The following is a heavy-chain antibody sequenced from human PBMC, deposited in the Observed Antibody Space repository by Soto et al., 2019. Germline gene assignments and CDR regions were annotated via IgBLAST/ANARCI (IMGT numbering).Heavy chain of an antibody. CDR3: ARAITIFGVVHPSYYYYYGMDV. Sequence: GGSLRLSCAASGFTFSSYSMNWVRQAPGKGLEWVAVIWYDGSNKYYADSVKGRFTISRDNSKNTLYLQMNSLRAEDTAVYYCARAITIFGVVHPSYYYYYGMDVWGQGTTVTVSS. D-gene: IGHD3-3*01. J-gene: IGHJ6*02. CDR1: GFTFSSYS. CDR2: IWYDGSNK. V-gene: IGHV3-33*08.